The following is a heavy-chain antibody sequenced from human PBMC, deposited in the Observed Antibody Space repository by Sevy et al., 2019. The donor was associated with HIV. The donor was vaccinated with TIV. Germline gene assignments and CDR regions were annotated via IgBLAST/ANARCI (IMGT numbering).Heavy chain of an antibody. V-gene: IGHV3-30*02. CDR2: IGHDGNKY. CDR3: AKDYCIGNDCFLGWFDP. D-gene: IGHD2-15*01. J-gene: IGHJ5*02. Sequence: GGSLRLSCAASGFTLSSVGIHWVRLTPGTGLEWLAFIGHDGNKYLYGASVKGRITTSRDNSKNTVSLQMNSLRVEDTAIYYCAKDYCIGNDCFLGWFDPRGQRTVVTASS. CDR1: GFTLSSVG.